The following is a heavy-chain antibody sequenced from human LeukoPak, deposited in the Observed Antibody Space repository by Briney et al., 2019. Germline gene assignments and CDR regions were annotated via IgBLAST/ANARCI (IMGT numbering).Heavy chain of an antibody. Sequence: WETLSLTCTVSGGSISSYYWSWIRQPPGKGLELIGYIYYSGSTNYNPSLKSRVTISVDTSKNQFSLKLSSVTAADTAVYYCARARDDSSGYTFDYWGQGTLVTVSS. CDR1: GGSISSYY. CDR3: ARARDDSSGYTFDY. CDR2: IYYSGST. V-gene: IGHV4-59*01. J-gene: IGHJ4*02. D-gene: IGHD3-22*01.